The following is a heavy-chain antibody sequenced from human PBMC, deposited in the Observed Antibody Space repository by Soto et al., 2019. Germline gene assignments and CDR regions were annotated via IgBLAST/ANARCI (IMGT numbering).Heavy chain of an antibody. V-gene: IGHV3-21*01. CDR1: GFTLSRHT. Sequence: PGGSLRLSCAASGFTLSRHTVNWVRQAPGKGLEWVSFIGSRTSDIYYADSVKGRFIISRDNAKNSLYLDLTRLRAEDTAVYFCVRDYYDTSGYPNTFDMWGQGTMVTVSS. CDR2: IGSRTSDI. CDR3: VRDYYDTSGYPNTFDM. D-gene: IGHD3-22*01. J-gene: IGHJ3*02.